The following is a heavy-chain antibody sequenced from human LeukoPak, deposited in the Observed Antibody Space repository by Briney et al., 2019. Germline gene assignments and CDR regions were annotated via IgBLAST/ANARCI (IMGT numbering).Heavy chain of an antibody. CDR1: GFTFSNYA. J-gene: IGHJ4*02. Sequence: PGGSLGLSCAASGFTFSNYAMSWVRQAPGKGLEWVSSITGNALNTYQADFIKGRFTISRDDSKNTLYLHLSSLRVEDTAVYYCAKLQDFYDNSGYSYFDNWGQGTLVTVSS. CDR3: AKLQDFYDNSGYSYFDN. D-gene: IGHD3-22*01. V-gene: IGHV3-23*01. CDR2: ITGNALNT.